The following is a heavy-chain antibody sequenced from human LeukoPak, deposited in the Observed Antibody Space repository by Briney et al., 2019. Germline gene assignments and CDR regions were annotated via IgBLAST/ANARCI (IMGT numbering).Heavy chain of an antibody. V-gene: IGHV3-30*01. Sequence: GGSLRLSCAASGFTFSSYAMHWVRQAPGKGLEGVAVISYDGSNKYYADSVKGRFTISRDNSKNTLYLQMNSLRAEDTAVYYCARDPFRDYVWGSYRSDAFDIWGQGTMVAVSS. CDR1: GFTFSSYA. D-gene: IGHD3-16*02. CDR3: ARDPFRDYVWGSYRSDAFDI. J-gene: IGHJ3*02. CDR2: ISYDGSNK.